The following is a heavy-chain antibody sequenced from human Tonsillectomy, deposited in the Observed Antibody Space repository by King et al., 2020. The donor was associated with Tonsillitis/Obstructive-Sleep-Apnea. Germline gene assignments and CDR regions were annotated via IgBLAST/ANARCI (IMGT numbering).Heavy chain of an antibody. J-gene: IGHJ4*02. CDR1: GFTFSNYA. V-gene: IGHV3-30*04. CDR2: ISYDGSNK. D-gene: IGHD6-19*01. CDR3: ASPTHSSSGRSGGDY. Sequence: VQLVESGGGVVQPGRSLRLSCAASGFTFSNYAMHWVRQAPGKGLEWVAFISYDGSNKYYADSVKGRFTISRDNSKNTLYLQMNSLRAEDTAVYYCASPTHSSSGRSGGDYWGQGTLVTVSS.